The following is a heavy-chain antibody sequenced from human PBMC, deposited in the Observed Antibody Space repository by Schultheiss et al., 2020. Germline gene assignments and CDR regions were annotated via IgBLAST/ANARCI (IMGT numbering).Heavy chain of an antibody. Sequence: SETLSLTCTVSGGSISSYYWSWIRQPPGKGLEWIGYIYHSGSTYYNLSLKSRVTISVDTSKNQFSLKLSSVTAADTAVYYCAREVPLNWFDPWGQGTLVTVSS. CDR3: AREVPLNWFDP. CDR1: GGSISSYY. CDR2: IYHSGST. J-gene: IGHJ5*02. V-gene: IGHV4-59*01. D-gene: IGHD2-2*01.